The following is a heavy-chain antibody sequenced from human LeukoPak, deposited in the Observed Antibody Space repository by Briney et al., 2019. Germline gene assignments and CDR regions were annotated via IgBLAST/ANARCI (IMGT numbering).Heavy chain of an antibody. Sequence: GGSLRLSCAASGFTFSNAWMSWVRQAPGKGLEWVGRIKSKTDGGTTDYAAPVKGRFTTSRDDSKNTLYLQMNSLKTEDTAVYYCTTDRAGGCTNGVCYRWALSGGWSFDYWGQGTLVTVSS. J-gene: IGHJ4*02. CDR3: TTDRAGGCTNGVCYRWALSGGWSFDY. D-gene: IGHD2-8*01. CDR1: GFTFSNAW. V-gene: IGHV3-15*01. CDR2: IKSKTDGGTT.